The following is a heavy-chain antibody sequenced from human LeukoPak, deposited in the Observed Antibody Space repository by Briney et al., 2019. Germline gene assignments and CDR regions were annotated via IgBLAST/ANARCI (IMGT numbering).Heavy chain of an antibody. CDR3: AREEVVVVAATID. Sequence: SVKVSCKASGGTFSSYAISWVRQAPGQGLEWMGGIIPIFGTANYAQKFQGRVSITADESTSTAYMELSSLRSEDTAVYYCAREEVVVVAATIDWGQGTLVTVSS. D-gene: IGHD2-15*01. CDR2: IIPIFGTA. V-gene: IGHV1-69*13. CDR1: GGTFSSYA. J-gene: IGHJ4*02.